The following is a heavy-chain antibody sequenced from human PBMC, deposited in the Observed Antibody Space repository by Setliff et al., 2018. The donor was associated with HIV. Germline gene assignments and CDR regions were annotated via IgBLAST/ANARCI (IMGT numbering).Heavy chain of an antibody. D-gene: IGHD3-9*01. J-gene: IGHJ4*02. CDR2: ISYDGSNQ. Sequence: GGSLRLSCAASGFNFDAYAMHWVRQSPGKGPEWVAVISYDGSNQYYRDSVKGRFTISRDNSKNTLYLQMNSLRADDTAIYYCVKDRTDILTGYGDHWGQGTQVTVSS. CDR3: VKDRTDILTGYGDH. CDR1: GFNFDAYA. V-gene: IGHV3-30*14.